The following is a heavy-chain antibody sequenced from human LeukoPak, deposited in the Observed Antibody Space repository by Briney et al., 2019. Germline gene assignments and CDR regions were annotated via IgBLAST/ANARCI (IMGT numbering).Heavy chain of an antibody. CDR1: GLTFSSYS. CDR3: ARTNERGYSFGSYDT. J-gene: IGHJ4*02. CDR2: VSSSDTYI. D-gene: IGHD5-18*01. Sequence: GGSLRLSCATSGLTFSSYSMNWVRQAPGKGLEWVSSVSSSDTYIYYADSVKGRFTVSRDNAKNSLFLQMNSLRAEDTAVYYCARTNERGYSFGSYDTWGQGTLVAASS. V-gene: IGHV3-21*01.